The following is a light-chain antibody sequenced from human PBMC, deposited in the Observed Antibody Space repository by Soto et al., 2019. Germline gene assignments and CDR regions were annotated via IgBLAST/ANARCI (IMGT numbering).Light chain of an antibody. CDR1: QSVSSN. J-gene: IGKJ1*01. CDR2: RAS. V-gene: IGKV3-15*01. CDR3: QQYNNWPRT. Sequence: EIVMTQSPATLSVSPGERATLSCRASQSVSSNLAWYQQKPGQAPRLLIYRASTRATGIPARFSGSGSGTEFTLTISSRQSEDFAVYYCQQYNNWPRTFGQGTKVEIQ.